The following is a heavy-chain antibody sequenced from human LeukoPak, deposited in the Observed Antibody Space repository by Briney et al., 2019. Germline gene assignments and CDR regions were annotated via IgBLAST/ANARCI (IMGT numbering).Heavy chain of an antibody. V-gene: IGHV4-39*01. J-gene: IGHJ4*02. CDR2: IYYSGST. D-gene: IGHD2-15*01. CDR3: ARLGCSGRSCFSAWNDY. CDR1: GGPISSSTYY. Sequence: SETLSLTCTVSGGPISSSTYYCAWIRQPPGTGLEWIGTIYYSGSTFYSPSLKSRVTISVDTSKNQFSLRLSSVTAADTAVYYCARLGCSGRSCFSAWNDYWGQGTLVTVSS.